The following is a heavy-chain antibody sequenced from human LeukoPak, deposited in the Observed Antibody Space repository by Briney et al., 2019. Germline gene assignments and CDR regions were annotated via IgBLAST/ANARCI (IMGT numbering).Heavy chain of an antibody. V-gene: IGHV3-23*01. J-gene: IGHJ4*02. Sequence: GGSLRLSCAASGFTFSTSAMSWVRQAPGKGLQWLSSINGGDYSTYYADSVKGRFTISRDTSKNILYLQMNSLRTDDTAMYYCVTANPTPRGINFDYWGQGTLVTVSS. CDR2: INGGDYST. D-gene: IGHD3-10*01. CDR1: GFTFSTSA. CDR3: VTANPTPRGINFDY.